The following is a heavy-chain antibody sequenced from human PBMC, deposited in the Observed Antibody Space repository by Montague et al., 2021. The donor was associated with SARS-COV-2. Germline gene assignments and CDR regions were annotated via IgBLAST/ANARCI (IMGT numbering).Heavy chain of an antibody. CDR3: ARGRYQNHLVLAVITLQEGYFDS. J-gene: IGHJ4*02. CDR2: IYYSGST. V-gene: IGHV4-39*07. D-gene: IGHD3-22*01. Sequence: SETLSLTCTVSGGSISSSSYYWGWIRQPPGKGLEWIGSIYYSGSTYYNPSLKSRVTMSADTSKNQFSLRLTSVTAADTAIYYCARGRYQNHLVLAVITLQEGYFDSGGQGTLVSGSS. CDR1: GGSISSSSYY.